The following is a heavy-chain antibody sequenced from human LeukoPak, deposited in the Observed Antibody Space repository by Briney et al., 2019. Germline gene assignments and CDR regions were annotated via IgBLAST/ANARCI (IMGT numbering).Heavy chain of an antibody. D-gene: IGHD6-13*01. CDR1: GYSISSGYH. CDR2: IYHSGST. V-gene: IGHV4-38-2*02. CDR3: ARDKYSSSWGGDWFDP. J-gene: IGHJ5*02. Sequence: SETLSLTCAVSGYSISSGYHWGWIRQPPGKGLEWIGSIYHSGSTYYNPSLKSRVTISVDTSKNQFSLKLSSVTAADTAVYYCARDKYSSSWGGDWFDPWGQGTLVTVSS.